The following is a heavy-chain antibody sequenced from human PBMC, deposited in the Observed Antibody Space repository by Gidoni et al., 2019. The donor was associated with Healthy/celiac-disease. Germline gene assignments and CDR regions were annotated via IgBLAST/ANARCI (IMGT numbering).Heavy chain of an antibody. CDR1: GYTFTGYY. CDR3: ARGGFEDDFWSGYFDY. Sequence: QVQLVQSGAAVKKPGASVKVSCKASGYTFTGYYMHWVRQAPGQGLEWMGWINPNSGGTNYAQKFQGRVTMTRDTSISTAYMELSRLRSDDTAVYYCARGGFEDDFWSGYFDYWGQGTLVTVSS. V-gene: IGHV1-2*02. CDR2: INPNSGGT. J-gene: IGHJ4*02. D-gene: IGHD3-3*01.